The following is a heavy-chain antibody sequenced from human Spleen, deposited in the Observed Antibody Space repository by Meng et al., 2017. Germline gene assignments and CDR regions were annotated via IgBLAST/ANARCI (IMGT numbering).Heavy chain of an antibody. CDR3: VREFFYDSSGYFSVVTYSYYGMDV. V-gene: IGHV1-2*06. CDR1: GGTFSSAA. J-gene: IGHJ6*02. CDR2: INPNSGGT. Sequence: ASVKVSCKASGGTFSSAAMTWVRQAPGQGLEWMGRINPNSGGTNYAQKFQGRVAMTRDTSISTAYMELSRLRSDDTAVYYCVREFFYDSSGYFSVVTYSYYGMDVWGQGTMVTVSS. D-gene: IGHD3-22*01.